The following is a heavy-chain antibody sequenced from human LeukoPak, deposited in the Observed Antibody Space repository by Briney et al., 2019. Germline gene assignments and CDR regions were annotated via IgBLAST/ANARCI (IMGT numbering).Heavy chain of an antibody. Sequence: SETLSLTCTVSGGSISSSSYYWGWIRQPPGKGLEWIGSIYYSGSTYYNPSLKSRVTISVDTSKNQFSLKLSSVTAADTAVYYCARASYYYGSGSPQAATSYYFDYWGQGTLVTVSS. J-gene: IGHJ4*02. CDR2: IYYSGST. V-gene: IGHV4-39*01. CDR3: ARASYYYGSGSPQAATSYYFDY. CDR1: GGSISSSSYY. D-gene: IGHD3-10*01.